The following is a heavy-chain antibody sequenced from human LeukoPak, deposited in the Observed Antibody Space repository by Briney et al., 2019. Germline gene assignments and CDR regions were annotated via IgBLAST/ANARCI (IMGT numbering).Heavy chain of an antibody. Sequence: PGGSLRLSCAASGFTFDDYAMHWVRQAPGKGLEWVSGISWNSGSIGYADSVKGRFTISRDNAKNSLYLQMNSLRAEDTALYYCASSMVRGVGRSLRPDYWGQGTLVTVSS. CDR3: ASSMVRGVGRSLRPDY. CDR2: ISWNSGSI. CDR1: GFTFDDYA. D-gene: IGHD3-10*01. V-gene: IGHV3-9*01. J-gene: IGHJ4*02.